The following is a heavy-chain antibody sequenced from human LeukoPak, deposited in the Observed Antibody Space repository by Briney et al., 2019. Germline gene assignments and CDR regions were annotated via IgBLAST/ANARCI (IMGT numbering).Heavy chain of an antibody. CDR1: GFTFSSYE. Sequence: PGGSLRLSCAASGFTFSSYEMNWVRQAPGKGLEWVPYISSSGSTIYYADSVKGRFTISRDNAKNSLYLQMNSLRAEDTAVYYCARDRYSGYDFQDPDGMDVWGQGTTVTVSS. J-gene: IGHJ6*02. CDR3: ARDRYSGYDFQDPDGMDV. V-gene: IGHV3-48*03. D-gene: IGHD5-12*01. CDR2: ISSSGSTI.